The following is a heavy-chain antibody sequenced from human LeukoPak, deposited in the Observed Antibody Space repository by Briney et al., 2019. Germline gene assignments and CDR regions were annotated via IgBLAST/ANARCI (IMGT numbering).Heavy chain of an antibody. CDR2: IRDDGTNE. D-gene: IGHD6-19*01. CDR1: GFTFSASG. Sequence: GGSLRLSCATSGFTFSASGIHWVRQAPGKGLEGVAFIRDDGTNEYYTDSVKGRFTISRDNSKSTLYLQMNSLRPDDTAVYYCAKGQERSFLASWGQGTLVTVSS. J-gene: IGHJ4*02. CDR3: AKGQERSFLAS. V-gene: IGHV3-30*02.